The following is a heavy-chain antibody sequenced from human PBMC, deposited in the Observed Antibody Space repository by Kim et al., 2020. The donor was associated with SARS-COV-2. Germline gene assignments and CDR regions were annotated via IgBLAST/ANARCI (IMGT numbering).Heavy chain of an antibody. V-gene: IGHV4-4*02. D-gene: IGHD3-10*01. CDR1: GGSISSINW. CDR3: ATDRTYGSGTYLAY. Sequence: SETLSLTCGVSGGSISSINWWSWVRQPPGKGLEWIGEIYYSGSTNYNPSLKSRVTISVDRARNQFSLNLDSVTAADTAVYYCATDRTYGSGTYLAYWGQGLLVTVSS. CDR2: IYYSGST. J-gene: IGHJ4*02.